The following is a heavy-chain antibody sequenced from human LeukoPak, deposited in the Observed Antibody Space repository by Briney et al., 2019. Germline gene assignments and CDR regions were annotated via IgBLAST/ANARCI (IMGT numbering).Heavy chain of an antibody. CDR2: IYYSGST. V-gene: IGHV4-39*01. CDR1: GGSINSSSSYY. Sequence: SETLSLTCAVSGGSINSSSSYYWGWIRQPPGKGLEWIGSIYYSGSTCHNPSLKSRVTISVDTSKNQFSLKLSSVTAADTAVYYCARLPMAMGVFDYWGQGTLVTVSS. J-gene: IGHJ4*02. D-gene: IGHD3-10*01. CDR3: ARLPMAMGVFDY.